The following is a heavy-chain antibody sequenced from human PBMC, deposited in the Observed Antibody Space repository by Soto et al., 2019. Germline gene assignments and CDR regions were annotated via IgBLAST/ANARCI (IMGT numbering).Heavy chain of an antibody. Sequence: ASVKVSCKASGGTFSSYAISWVRQAPGQGLEWMGGIIPIFGTANYAQKFQGRVTITADESTSTAYMELSSLRSGDTAVYYCARMDYYDSSGYYGPDYWGQGTLVTVSS. J-gene: IGHJ4*02. CDR3: ARMDYYDSSGYYGPDY. CDR1: GGTFSSYA. D-gene: IGHD3-22*01. V-gene: IGHV1-69*13. CDR2: IIPIFGTA.